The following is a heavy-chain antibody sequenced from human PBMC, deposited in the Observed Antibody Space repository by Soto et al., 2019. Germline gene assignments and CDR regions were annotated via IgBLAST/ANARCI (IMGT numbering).Heavy chain of an antibody. CDR3: ARWGNDYGDY. CDR2: ITRSNSV. Sequence: EVQLVESGGGLVQRGGSLRLSCAASGFTFWSYSMNWVGQAPGKGLEWVSFITRSNSVYYADSVKGRFTISRDNAKNSLYLQMNSLRDEDTAVYYCARWGNDYGDYWGQGALVTVSS. D-gene: IGHD3-16*01. CDR1: GFTFWSYS. V-gene: IGHV3-48*02. J-gene: IGHJ4*02.